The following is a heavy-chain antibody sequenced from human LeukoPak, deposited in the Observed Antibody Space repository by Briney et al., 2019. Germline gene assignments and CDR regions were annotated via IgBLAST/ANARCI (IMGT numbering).Heavy chain of an antibody. J-gene: IGHJ2*01. V-gene: IGHV1-2*02. CDR3: ARDRGDYGDPYWYFDL. CDR1: GYTFTGYY. D-gene: IGHD4-17*01. Sequence: ASVKVSCKASGYTFTGYYMHWVRQAPGQGLEWMGWINPNSGGTNYAQKLQGRVTMTTDTSTSTAYMELRSLRSDDTAVYYCARDRGDYGDPYWYFDLWGRGTLVTVSS. CDR2: INPNSGGT.